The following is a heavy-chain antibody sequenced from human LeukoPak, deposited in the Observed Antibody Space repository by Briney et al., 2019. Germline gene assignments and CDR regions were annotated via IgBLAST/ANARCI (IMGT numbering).Heavy chain of an antibody. D-gene: IGHD4-17*01. CDR2: IYHSGST. Sequence: SETLSLTCAVSGGSIGSGGYSWSWIRQPPGKGLEWIGYIYHSGSTYYNPSLKSRVTISVDRSKNQFSLKLSSVTAADTAVYYCARTTVDYFDYWGQGTLVTVSS. V-gene: IGHV4-30-2*01. CDR3: ARTTVDYFDY. J-gene: IGHJ4*02. CDR1: GGSIGSGGYS.